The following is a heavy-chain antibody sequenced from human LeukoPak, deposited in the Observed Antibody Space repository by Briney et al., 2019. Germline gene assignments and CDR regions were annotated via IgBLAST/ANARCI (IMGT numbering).Heavy chain of an antibody. CDR2: ITGTGGR. J-gene: IGHJ5*02. CDR3: AKDYCRDGNCPFPFLDA. D-gene: IGHD2-15*01. Sequence: GGSLRLSCAVSGFTLTNHGVSWVRQAPGKGLEWVSIITGTGGRYYGDSVKGRFILSRDNSKNTVYMQMSSLRAEDAATYYCAKDYCRDGNCPFPFLDAWGQGTLVTVSS. CDR1: GFTLTNHG. V-gene: IGHV3-23*01.